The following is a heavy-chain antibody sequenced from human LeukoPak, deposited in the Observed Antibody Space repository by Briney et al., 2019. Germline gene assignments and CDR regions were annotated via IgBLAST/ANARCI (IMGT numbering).Heavy chain of an antibody. CDR3: AGLVGRYSSGLYYYYFDY. D-gene: IGHD3-22*01. J-gene: IGHJ4*02. CDR2: IYYSGST. CDR1: GGSISSSSYY. Sequence: PSETLSLTCTVSGGSISSSSYYWGWIRQPPGKGLEWIGSIYYSGSTYYNPSLKSRVTISIDKSKNQFFLNLSPVTAADTAVYYCAGLVGRYSSGLYYYYFDYWGQGTLVTVSS. V-gene: IGHV4-39*07.